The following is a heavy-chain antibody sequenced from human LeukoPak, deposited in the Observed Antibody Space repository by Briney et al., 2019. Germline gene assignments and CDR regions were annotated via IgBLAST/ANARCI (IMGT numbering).Heavy chain of an antibody. V-gene: IGHV3-30-3*01. Sequence: GGSLRLSCAASGLTFSSYAMHWVRQAPGKGLEWVAVISYDGSNKYYADSVKGRFTISRDNSKNTLYLQMNSLRAEDTAVYYCARDRYCSSTSCYDDYWGQGTLVTVSS. J-gene: IGHJ4*02. CDR3: ARDRYCSSTSCYDDY. CDR2: ISYDGSNK. D-gene: IGHD2-2*01. CDR1: GLTFSSYA.